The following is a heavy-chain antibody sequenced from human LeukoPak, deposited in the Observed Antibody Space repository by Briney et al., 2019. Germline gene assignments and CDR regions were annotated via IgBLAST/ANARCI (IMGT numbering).Heavy chain of an antibody. Sequence: SETLSLTCTVSGGSISSFYWSWIRQPPGKGLECIGYISYSGTTSYNPSLKSRVTISVDTSKNQFSLKLTSVTAADTAVYYCARDKGLPQAFDLWGQGTMVTVSS. J-gene: IGHJ3*01. V-gene: IGHV4-59*01. CDR2: ISYSGTT. CDR3: ARDKGLPQAFDL. D-gene: IGHD5/OR15-5a*01. CDR1: GGSISSFY.